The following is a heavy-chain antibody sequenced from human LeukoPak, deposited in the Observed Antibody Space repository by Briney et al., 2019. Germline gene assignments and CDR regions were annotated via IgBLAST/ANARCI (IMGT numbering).Heavy chain of an antibody. V-gene: IGHV3-7*01. CDR2: VNQGGTEK. Sequence: GGSLRLSCAASGFSFNIYGMHWVRQAPGKGLEWVANVNQGGTEKYYVDSVKGRFTISRDNAENSLYLQMNSLRAEDTAVYYCAREHYFYHMDGWGEGTTVTVSS. CDR1: GFSFNIYG. J-gene: IGHJ6*03. CDR3: AREHYFYHMDG.